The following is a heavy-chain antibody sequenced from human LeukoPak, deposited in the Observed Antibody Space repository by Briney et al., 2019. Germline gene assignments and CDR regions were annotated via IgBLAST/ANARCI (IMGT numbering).Heavy chain of an antibody. D-gene: IGHD5-12*01. CDR3: ARGGRYGGYDAFDC. CDR1: GGSISTGGHY. V-gene: IGHV4-31*11. Sequence: SETLSLTCAVSGGSISTGGHYWYCIRQYPGKGLEWIGYIYYIGSPYNNPSLKSRLTISLDTSKNQFSLKLTSVTVADTAVYYCARGGRYGGYDAFDCWGQGTLVTVSS. J-gene: IGHJ4*02. CDR2: IYYIGSP.